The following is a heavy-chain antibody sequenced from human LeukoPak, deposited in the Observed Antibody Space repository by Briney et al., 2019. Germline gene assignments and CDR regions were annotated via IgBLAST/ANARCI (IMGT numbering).Heavy chain of an antibody. J-gene: IGHJ4*02. CDR2: IYPGDSDT. CDR1: GYSFTSYW. Sequence: GESLKISCKGSGYSFTSYWIGWVRQMPGKGLEWMGIIYPGDSDTRYSPSFQGQVTISADKSISTAYLQWSSLKASDTAMYYCASGYHDSSGYCVLDYSGQGTLVTVSS. V-gene: IGHV5-51*01. CDR3: ASGYHDSSGYCVLDY. D-gene: IGHD3-22*01.